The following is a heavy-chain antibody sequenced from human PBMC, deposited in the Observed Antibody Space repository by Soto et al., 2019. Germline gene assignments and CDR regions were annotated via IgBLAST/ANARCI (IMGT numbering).Heavy chain of an antibody. CDR1: GFSFSSYD. V-gene: IGHV3-13*01. J-gene: IGHJ5*02. Sequence: GGSLRLSCAASGFSFSSYDMHWVRQATGKGLEWVSAIGTAGDTYYPGSVKGRFTISRENAKNSLYLQMNSLRAEDTAVYYCARGQALTYYDFWSGYSWFDPWGQGTLVTVSS. D-gene: IGHD3-3*01. CDR2: IGTAGDT. CDR3: ARGQALTYYDFWSGYSWFDP.